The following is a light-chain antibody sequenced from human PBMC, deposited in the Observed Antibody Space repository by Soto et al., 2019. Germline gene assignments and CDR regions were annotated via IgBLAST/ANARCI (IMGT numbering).Light chain of an antibody. J-gene: IGKJ3*01. V-gene: IGKV4-1*01. CDR2: WAS. Sequence: VMTQSPDSLAVSLGERATINCKSSQSVLYSSNNKNYLAWYQQKPGQPPKLLIYWASTRESGVPDRFSGGGSGTDFTLTISSLQAEDVALYYCQQYYTTPQTFGPRTKVDIK. CDR1: QSVLYSSNNKNY. CDR3: QQYYTTPQT.